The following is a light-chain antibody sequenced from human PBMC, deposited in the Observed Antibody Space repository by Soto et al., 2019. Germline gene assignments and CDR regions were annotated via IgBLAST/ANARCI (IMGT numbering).Light chain of an antibody. Sequence: EIVLTQSPATLSVSPGEGATLSCSASQNVYTDLSWYQQKPVQAPRLLIYGASSRATGIPDRFSGSGSGTDFTLTISRLEPEDFAVYYCQQYGSSSTFGQGTRLEIK. CDR1: QNVYTD. V-gene: IGKV3-20*01. J-gene: IGKJ5*01. CDR3: QQYGSSST. CDR2: GAS.